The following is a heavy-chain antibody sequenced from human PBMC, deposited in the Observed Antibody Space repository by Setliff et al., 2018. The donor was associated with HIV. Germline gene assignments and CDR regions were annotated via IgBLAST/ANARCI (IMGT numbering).Heavy chain of an antibody. J-gene: IGHJ6*03. D-gene: IGHD2-15*01. V-gene: IGHV3-7*01. Sequence: GVLRLSCAASGFSFSSYWMSWVRQAPGKGLEWVANIKQDGSEKYYVDSVRGRFTISRDNAKNSLYLQMNSLRAEDTAVYYCARDATRGGDMDVWAKGTTVTVSS. CDR1: GFSFSSYW. CDR3: ARDATRGGDMDV. CDR2: IKQDGSEK.